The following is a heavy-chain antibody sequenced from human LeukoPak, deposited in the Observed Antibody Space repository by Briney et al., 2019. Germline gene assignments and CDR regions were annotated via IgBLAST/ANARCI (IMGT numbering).Heavy chain of an antibody. V-gene: IGHV3-21*04. J-gene: IGHJ3*02. Sequence: GGSLRLSCAASGFTFSSYSMNWVRQAPGKGLEWVSSISSGTSYIYYADSVKGRFTISRDNAKNSLYLQMNSLRAEDTAVYYCARVDVVVKRAFDIWGQGTMVTVSS. CDR2: ISSGTSYI. CDR1: GFTFSSYS. CDR3: ARVDVVVKRAFDI. D-gene: IGHD3-22*01.